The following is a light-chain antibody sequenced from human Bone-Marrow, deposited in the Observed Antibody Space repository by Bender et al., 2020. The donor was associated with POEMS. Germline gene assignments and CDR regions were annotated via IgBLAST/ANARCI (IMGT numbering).Light chain of an antibody. CDR3: SSYADSNNLI. V-gene: IGLV2-8*01. J-gene: IGLJ2*01. CDR1: SSDVGSYNL. Sequence: QSALTQPASVSGSPGQSITISCTGTSSDVGSYNLVSWYQQHPGKAPKLMIYEVTKRPSGVPDRFSGSKFGNTASLTVSGLQGEDEADYYCSSYADSNNLIFGGGTKLTVL. CDR2: EVT.